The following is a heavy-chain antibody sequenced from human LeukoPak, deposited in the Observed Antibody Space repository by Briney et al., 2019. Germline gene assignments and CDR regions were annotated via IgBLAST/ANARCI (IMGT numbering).Heavy chain of an antibody. J-gene: IGHJ4*02. CDR3: AGSIAAAGPDDY. Sequence: SETLSLTCTVSGGSISSYYWSWIWQPAGKGLEWIGRIYTSGSTNYNPSLKSRVTMSVDTSKNQFSLKLSSVTAADTAVYYCAGSIAAAGPDDYWGQGTLVTVSS. CDR1: GGSISSYY. D-gene: IGHD6-13*01. CDR2: IYTSGST. V-gene: IGHV4-4*07.